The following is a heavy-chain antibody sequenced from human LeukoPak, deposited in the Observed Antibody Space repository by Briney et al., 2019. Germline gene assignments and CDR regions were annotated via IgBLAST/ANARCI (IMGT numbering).Heavy chain of an antibody. CDR1: GFTFSSYS. V-gene: IGHV3-21*04. D-gene: IGHD3-22*01. Sequence: GGSLRLSGAASGFTFSSYSMNWVRQAPGKGLEWVSSISSSSSYIYYADSVQGRFTISRDPSKNTVYLQMNSLRGEDTAVYYCAREIGYYFDNHSSRLRGRFDVWGTGTTVIVSS. J-gene: IGHJ6*04. CDR2: ISSSSSYI. CDR3: AREIGYYFDNHSSRLRGRFDV.